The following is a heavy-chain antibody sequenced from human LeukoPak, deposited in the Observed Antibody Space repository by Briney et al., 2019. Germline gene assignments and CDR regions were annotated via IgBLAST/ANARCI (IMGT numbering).Heavy chain of an antibody. CDR3: ARDRGAGSSWYGEGYYFDY. J-gene: IGHJ4*02. Sequence: SVKVSCKASGGTFSSYAISRVRQAPGQGLEWMGGIIPIFGTANYAQKFQGRVTITTDESTSTAYMELSSLRSEDTAVYYCARDRGAGSSWYGEGYYFDYWGQGTLVTVSS. CDR1: GGTFSSYA. V-gene: IGHV1-69*05. D-gene: IGHD6-13*01. CDR2: IIPIFGTA.